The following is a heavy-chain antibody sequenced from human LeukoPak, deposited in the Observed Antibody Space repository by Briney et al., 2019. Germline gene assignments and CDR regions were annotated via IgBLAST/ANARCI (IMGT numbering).Heavy chain of an antibody. CDR3: AKAKTQAMVLPGNY. CDR2: ISYDGNNK. J-gene: IGHJ4*02. V-gene: IGHV3-30*18. Sequence: AGRSLRLSCAASGFTFTNYGIHWVRQAPGKGLEWMAVISYDGNNKYYADSVKGRFTISRDNSKNTLYLQMNSLRAEDTAVYYCAKAKTQAMVLPGNYWGQGTLVTVSS. D-gene: IGHD5-18*01. CDR1: GFTFTNYG.